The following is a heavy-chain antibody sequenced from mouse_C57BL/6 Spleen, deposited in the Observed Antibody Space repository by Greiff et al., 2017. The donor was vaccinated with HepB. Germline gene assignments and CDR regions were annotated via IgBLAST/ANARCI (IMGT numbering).Heavy chain of an antibody. J-gene: IGHJ4*01. D-gene: IGHD3-2*02. Sequence: VQLQQSGPELVKPGASVKISCKASGYSFTGYYMNWVKQSPEKSLEWIGEINPSTGGTTYNQKFKAKATLTVDKSSITAYMQLKSLTSEDSAVYYCARRPGSSGPYYYAMDYWGQGTSVTVSS. CDR1: GYSFTGYY. V-gene: IGHV1-42*01. CDR3: ARRPGSSGPYYYAMDY. CDR2: INPSTGGT.